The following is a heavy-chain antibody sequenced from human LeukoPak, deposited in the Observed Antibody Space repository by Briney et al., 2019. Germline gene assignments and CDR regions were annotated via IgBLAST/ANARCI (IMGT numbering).Heavy chain of an antibody. J-gene: IGHJ5*02. D-gene: IGHD6-13*01. Sequence: SETLSLTCTVSGGSISSSSYYWGWIRQPPGKGLEWIGGIYYSGSTYYNPSLKSRVTISVDTSKNQFSLKLSSVTAADTAVSYCARHGYLAAAGTGWFDPWGQGTLVTVSS. CDR2: IYYSGST. CDR1: GGSISSSSYY. V-gene: IGHV4-39*01. CDR3: ARHGYLAAAGTGWFDP.